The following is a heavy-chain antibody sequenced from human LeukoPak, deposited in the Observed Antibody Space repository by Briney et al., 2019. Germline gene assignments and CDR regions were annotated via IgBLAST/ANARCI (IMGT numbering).Heavy chain of an antibody. CDR2: ISWNSGSI. D-gene: IGHD6-19*01. CDR3: AKAIAVAGGPDY. CDR1: GFTFDDYA. V-gene: IGHV3-9*01. J-gene: IGHJ4*02. Sequence: GGSLRLSCAASGFTFDDYAMHWVRQAPGKGLEWVSGISWNSGSIGYADSVKGRFTISRDNAKNSLYLQMNSLRAEDTALYYCAKAIAVAGGPDYWGQGTLVTVSS.